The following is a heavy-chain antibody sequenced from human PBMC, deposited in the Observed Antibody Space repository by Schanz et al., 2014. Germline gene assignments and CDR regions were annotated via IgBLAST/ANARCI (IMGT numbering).Heavy chain of an antibody. J-gene: IGHJ4*02. V-gene: IGHV3-23*04. CDR1: GFTFSSYL. Sequence: EVQLVESGGGLVQPGGSLTLSCAASGFTFSSYLMSWVRQAPGKGLEWVSGIGGSGGSTDYADSVKGRFTISRDNSKNTLYLQMNSLRAEDTALYYCPSRSLAHFDYWGQGTLVTVSS. CDR3: PSRSLAHFDY. CDR2: IGGSGGST.